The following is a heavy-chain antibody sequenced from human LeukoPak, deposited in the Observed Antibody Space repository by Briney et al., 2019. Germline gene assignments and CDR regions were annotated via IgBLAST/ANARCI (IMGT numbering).Heavy chain of an antibody. CDR2: IYYSGST. Sequence: SETLSLTCAVSGGSISSGGYSWSWIRQPPGKGLEWIGYIYYSGSTYYNPSLKSRVTISVDTSKNQFSLKLSSVTAADTAVYYCARGVGQQLVDNWFDPWGQGTLVTVSS. CDR3: ARGVGQQLVDNWFDP. D-gene: IGHD6-13*01. V-gene: IGHV4-30-4*07. CDR1: GGSISSGGYS. J-gene: IGHJ5*02.